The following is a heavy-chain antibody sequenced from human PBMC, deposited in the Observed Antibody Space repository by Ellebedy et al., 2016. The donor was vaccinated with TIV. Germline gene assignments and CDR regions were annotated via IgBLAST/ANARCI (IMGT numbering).Heavy chain of an antibody. V-gene: IGHV2-5*01. Sequence: TLSLTCTVSGGSIGSYYWSWIRQPPGEALEWLAFIFWNADKHYSPSLKNRLTIIKDTSKNQVVLTMINMDPVDTATYFCARSVPAHPVLGALDIWGQGTVVTVSS. CDR2: IFWNADK. D-gene: IGHD2-2*01. CDR3: ARSVPAHPVLGALDI. CDR1: GGSIGSYYW. J-gene: IGHJ3*02.